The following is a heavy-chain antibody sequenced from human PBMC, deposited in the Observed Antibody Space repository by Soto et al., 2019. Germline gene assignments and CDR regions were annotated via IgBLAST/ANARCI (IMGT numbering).Heavy chain of an antibody. J-gene: IGHJ4*02. CDR2: IIPFFGSP. Sequence: QVQLVQSGSEVQKPGSSVKVSCKASGDTFSSYAISWVRQAPGQGLEWMGGIIPFFGSPKFAQKIQGRLTITADESTSTAYMQLSSLRSEDTAVYYCAVGAPSDYWGQGTLITVSS. CDR3: AVGAPSDY. V-gene: IGHV1-69*01. D-gene: IGHD1-26*01. CDR1: GDTFSSYA.